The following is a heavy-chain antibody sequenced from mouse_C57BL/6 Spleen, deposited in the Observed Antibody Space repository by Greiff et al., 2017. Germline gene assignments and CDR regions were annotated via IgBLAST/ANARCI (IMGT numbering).Heavy chain of an antibody. CDR2: IDPETGGT. CDR3: TRLSAIYGGY. D-gene: IGHD6-1*01. V-gene: IGHV1-15*01. Sequence: VQLQQSGAELVRPGASVTLSCKASGYTFTDYEMHWVKQTPVHGLEWIGAIDPETGGTAYNQKFKGKAILTADKSSSTAYMGLLSLTSEDSAVYYSTRLSAIYGGYWGQGTTLTVSS. CDR1: GYTFTDYE. J-gene: IGHJ2*01.